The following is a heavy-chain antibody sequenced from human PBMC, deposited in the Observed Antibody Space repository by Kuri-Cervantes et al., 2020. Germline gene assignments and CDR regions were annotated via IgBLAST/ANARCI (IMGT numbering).Heavy chain of an antibody. CDR3: ARGYSYADY. J-gene: IGHJ4*02. Sequence: GESLKISCAASGFTFDDYGMSWVRQAPGKGLEWVSGINWNGGSTGYADSVKGRFTISRDNAKNSLYLQMNSLRAEDTAVYYCARGYSYADYWGQGTLVTVSS. D-gene: IGHD5-18*01. CDR1: GFTFDDYG. CDR2: INWNGGST. V-gene: IGHV3-20*04.